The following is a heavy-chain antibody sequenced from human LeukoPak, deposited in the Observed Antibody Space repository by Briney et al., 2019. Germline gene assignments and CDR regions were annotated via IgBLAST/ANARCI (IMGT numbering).Heavy chain of an antibody. D-gene: IGHD6-19*01. J-gene: IGHJ5*02. Sequence: SETLSLTCAVYGGSSTGYYWSWIRHPPGQGREWSGEINHGASTNYTPSSKSRANISVDTTKNQSSLKLSSATAADTAVYYCARDWGSGWFRWFDPSGQGTLGTVSS. V-gene: IGHV4-34*01. CDR2: INHGAST. CDR3: ARDWGSGWFRWFDP. CDR1: GGSSTGYY.